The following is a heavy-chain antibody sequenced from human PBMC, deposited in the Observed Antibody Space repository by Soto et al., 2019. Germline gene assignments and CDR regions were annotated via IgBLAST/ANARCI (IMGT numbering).Heavy chain of an antibody. CDR3: VRDPVALRNRVRVGYFNL. CDR1: GFVFTTYG. Sequence: QVKLVESGGGVVQPGRSLRLSCAASGFVFTTYGMHWVRQAPGKGLEWVGVIWHDGSGTYYADALKGRFTISRDNSKTTLFLQMDSLTVEDTAVYYCVRDPVALRNRVRVGYFNLWGRGTQVTVSS. J-gene: IGHJ2*01. D-gene: IGHD1-26*01. CDR2: IWHDGSGT. V-gene: IGHV3-33*01.